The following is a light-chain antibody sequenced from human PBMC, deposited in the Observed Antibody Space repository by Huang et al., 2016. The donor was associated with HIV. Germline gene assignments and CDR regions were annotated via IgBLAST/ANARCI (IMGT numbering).Light chain of an antibody. Sequence: EVVMTQSPPTLSMSPGERVTLSCRASESISSNLAWYQQKPGQAPRLLIYDESTRAPGIPARFSGSGSGTEFTLTISSLQSEDFALYYCQQYNNWPPEVTFGQGTKLEI. CDR3: QQYNNWPPEVT. CDR2: DES. J-gene: IGKJ2*01. V-gene: IGKV3-15*01. CDR1: ESISSN.